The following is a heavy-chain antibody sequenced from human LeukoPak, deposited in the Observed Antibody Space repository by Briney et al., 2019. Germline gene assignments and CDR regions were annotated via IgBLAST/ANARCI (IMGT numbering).Heavy chain of an antibody. Sequence: GGSLRLSCAASGFTFSTYSMNWVRQAPGRGLEGVSSITSSSSYIYYADSVKGRFTISRDNAKNSLYLQMNSLRAEDTAVYYCARNYYDSSVYLTSFDPWGQGTLVTVSS. V-gene: IGHV3-21*01. J-gene: IGHJ5*02. CDR2: ITSSSSYI. CDR3: ARNYYDSSVYLTSFDP. CDR1: GFTFSTYS. D-gene: IGHD3-22*01.